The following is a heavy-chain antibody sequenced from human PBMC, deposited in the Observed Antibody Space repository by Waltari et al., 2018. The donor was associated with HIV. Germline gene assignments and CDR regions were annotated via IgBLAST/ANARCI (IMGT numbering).Heavy chain of an antibody. D-gene: IGHD6-13*01. J-gene: IGHJ6*02. Sequence: QVQLVQSGAEVKKPGASVKVSCKASGYPFTSYGTSWVRQAPGQGLEWMGWISVYNGHTNYAQKLQGRVTMTTDTSTSTAYMELRSLRSDDTAVYYCARGAAGYYYYVMDVWGQGTTVTVSS. CDR3: ARGAAGYYYYVMDV. CDR1: GYPFTSYG. V-gene: IGHV1-18*01. CDR2: ISVYNGHT.